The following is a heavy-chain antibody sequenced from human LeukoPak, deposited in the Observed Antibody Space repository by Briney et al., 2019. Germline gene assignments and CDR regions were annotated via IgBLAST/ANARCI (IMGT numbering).Heavy chain of an antibody. CDR2: ISSSSSYI. CDR3: ARAVGYCSSSSCQTETDY. J-gene: IGHJ4*02. V-gene: IGHV3-21*01. CDR1: GFTFSGYS. D-gene: IGHD2-2*01. Sequence: GGSLRLSCAASGFTFSGYSMNWVRQAPGKGLEWVSSISSSSSYIYYADSVKGRFTISRDNAKNSLYPQMNSLRAEDTAVYYCARAVGYCSSSSCQTETDYWGQGTLVTVSS.